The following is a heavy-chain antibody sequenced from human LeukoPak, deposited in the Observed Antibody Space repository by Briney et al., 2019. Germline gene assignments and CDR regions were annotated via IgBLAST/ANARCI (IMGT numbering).Heavy chain of an antibody. CDR2: ISSSSSYI. CDR1: GFTFSSYS. V-gene: IGHV3-21*01. D-gene: IGHD3-22*01. J-gene: IGHJ4*02. Sequence: KAGGSLRLSCAASGFTFSSYSMNWVRQAPGKGLEWVSSISSSSSYIYYADSVKGRFTISRDNAKNSLYLQMNSLRAEDTAVYYCARGNYYDSSGYYPLDYWGQGTLVTVSS. CDR3: ARGNYYDSSGYYPLDY.